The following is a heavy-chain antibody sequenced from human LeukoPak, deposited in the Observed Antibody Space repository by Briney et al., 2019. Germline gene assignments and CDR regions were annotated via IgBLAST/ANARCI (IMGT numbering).Heavy chain of an antibody. CDR1: GFTFSSYG. J-gene: IGHJ6*02. D-gene: IGHD4-17*01. V-gene: IGHV3-30*18. CDR2: ISYDGSNR. Sequence: SGRSLRLSCAASGFTFSSYGMHWVRQAPGKGLEWVAVISYDGSNRYYADSVKGRFTISRDNSKNTLYLQMNSLRAEDTAVYYCAKDQMTTVTTDYYYYGMDVWGQGTTVIVSS. CDR3: AKDQMTTVTTDYYYYGMDV.